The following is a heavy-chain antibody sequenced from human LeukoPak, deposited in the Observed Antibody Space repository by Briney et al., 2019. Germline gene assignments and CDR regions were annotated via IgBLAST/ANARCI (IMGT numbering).Heavy chain of an antibody. J-gene: IGHJ3*02. CDR2: IIPIFGTA. Sequence: SVKVSCKASGGTFSSYAISWVRQAPGQGLEWMGGIIPIFGTANYAQKFQGRVTITADESTSTAYMELSSLRSEDTAVYYCARGEIRMSKRAPRCYAFDIWGQGTMVTVSS. CDR3: ARGEIRMSKRAPRCYAFDI. V-gene: IGHV1-69*13. D-gene: IGHD4-17*01. CDR1: GGTFSSYA.